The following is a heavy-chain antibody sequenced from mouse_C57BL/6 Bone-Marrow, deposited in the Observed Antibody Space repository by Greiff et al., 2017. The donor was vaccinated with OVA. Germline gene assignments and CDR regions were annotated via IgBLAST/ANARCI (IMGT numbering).Heavy chain of an antibody. CDR1: GYAFSSYW. V-gene: IGHV1-80*01. Sequence: QVQLKESGAELVKPGASVKISCKASGYAFSSYWMNWVKQRPGKGLEWIGQIYTGDGDTNYNGKFKGKATLTADKSSSTAYMQLSSLTSEDSAVYFCARGRYYAMDYWGQGTSVTVSS. J-gene: IGHJ4*01. CDR2: IYTGDGDT. CDR3: ARGRYYAMDY.